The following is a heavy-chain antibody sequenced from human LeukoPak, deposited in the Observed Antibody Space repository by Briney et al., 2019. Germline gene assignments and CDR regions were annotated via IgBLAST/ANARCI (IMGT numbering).Heavy chain of an antibody. V-gene: IGHV3-13*04. J-gene: IGHJ3*02. D-gene: IGHD3-9*01. CDR1: GFTFSNYD. CDR2: IATAGDT. Sequence: GGSLRLSCAASGFTFSNYDMHWVRQPTGKGLEWVSAIATAGDTYYAASVKGRFTISREDARNSLYLQMNSLTAGDTAVYYCARGSFYDFLTGYSLTGGASDIWGQGTLVTVSS. CDR3: ARGSFYDFLTGYSLTGGASDI.